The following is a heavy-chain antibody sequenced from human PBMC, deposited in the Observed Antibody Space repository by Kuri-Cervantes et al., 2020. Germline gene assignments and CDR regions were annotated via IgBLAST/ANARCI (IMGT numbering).Heavy chain of an antibody. J-gene: IGHJ4*02. Sequence: GESLKISCAASAFTFSNFAMHWVRQAPGKGLEWVAVISYDGSNKYYTNSVKGRFTISRDNSKNTLYLQMNRLRTEDTALYYCAKDIKGGRRYCSGGSCYSSALDYWGQGTLVTVSS. V-gene: IGHV3-30-3*01. D-gene: IGHD2-15*01. CDR1: AFTFSNFA. CDR2: ISYDGSNK. CDR3: AKDIKGGRRYCSGGSCYSSALDY.